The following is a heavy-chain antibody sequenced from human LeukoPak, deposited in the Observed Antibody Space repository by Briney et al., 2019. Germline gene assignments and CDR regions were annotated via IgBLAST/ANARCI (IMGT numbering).Heavy chain of an antibody. CDR2: INPSDGAT. V-gene: IGHV1-46*01. CDR3: ARGVKGGVSGTLVGLFASYYTYYYMDV. CDR1: GYTFTMYY. Sequence: ASVKVSCKASGYTFTMYYIHWVRQAPGQGLEWMGMINPSDGATTYAQRFQGRVTMTRDMSTTTVYMDLRSLRSEDTAVYFCARGVKGGVSGTLVGLFASYYTYYYMDVWGRGTTVTVSS. D-gene: IGHD1-26*01. J-gene: IGHJ6*03.